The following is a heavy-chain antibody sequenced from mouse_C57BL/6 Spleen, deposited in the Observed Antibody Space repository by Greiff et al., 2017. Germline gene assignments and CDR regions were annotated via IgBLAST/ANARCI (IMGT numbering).Heavy chain of an antibody. V-gene: IGHV1-85*01. J-gene: IGHJ4*01. CDR2: IYPRDGST. Sequence: VKLVESGPELVKPGASVKLSCKASGYTFTSYDINWVKQRPGQGLEWIGWIYPRDGSTKYNEKFKGKATLTVDTSSSTAYMELHSLTSEDSAVYFCARFLHYYGSTYYYAMDYWGQGTSVTVSS. D-gene: IGHD1-1*01. CDR3: ARFLHYYGSTYYYAMDY. CDR1: GYTFTSYD.